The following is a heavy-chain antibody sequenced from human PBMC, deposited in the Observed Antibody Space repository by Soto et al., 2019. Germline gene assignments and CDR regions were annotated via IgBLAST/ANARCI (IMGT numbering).Heavy chain of an antibody. J-gene: IGHJ6*02. V-gene: IGHV3-74*01. Sequence: PGGSLRLSXAASGFSVSNYWMNWVRLAPGKGLVWVSHIKSDGSTYDADSVKGRFTVSRDDAKNTFYLQMNGRRAEDTAVYYCAKDRGEEGSKFLEWCGGRDVWGHGTTVTVSS. D-gene: IGHD3-3*01. CDR3: AKDRGEEGSKFLEWCGGRDV. CDR1: GFSVSNYW. CDR2: IKSDGST.